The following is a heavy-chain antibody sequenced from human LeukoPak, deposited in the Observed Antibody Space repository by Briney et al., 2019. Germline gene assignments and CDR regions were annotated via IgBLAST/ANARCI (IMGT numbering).Heavy chain of an antibody. D-gene: IGHD3-16*01. CDR1: GDTFSSNTAV. CDR3: TRDAIGGSYFDY. CDR2: TYYRSHWYN. J-gene: IGHJ4*02. V-gene: IGHV6-1*01. Sequence: SQTLSLTCALSGDTFSSNTAVWNWRTQSPSRGLESLGRTYYRSHWYNHYAVSMKSRISINPDTSKNQFSLQLNSVTPEDTDVYYRTRDAIGGSYFDYWGEGAPVTVSS.